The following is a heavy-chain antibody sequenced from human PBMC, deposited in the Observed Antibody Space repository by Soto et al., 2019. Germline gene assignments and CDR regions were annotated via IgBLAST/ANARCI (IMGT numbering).Heavy chain of an antibody. CDR1: GGTFSSYA. J-gene: IGHJ5*02. CDR2: IIPIFGTA. V-gene: IGHV1-69*13. Sequence: RASVKVSCKASGGTFSSYAISWVRQAPGQGLEWMGGIIPIFGTANYAQKFQGRVTITADESTSTAYMELSSLRSEDTAVYYCARALESPYSSSLNWFDPWGQG. CDR3: ARALESPYSSSLNWFDP. D-gene: IGHD6-13*01.